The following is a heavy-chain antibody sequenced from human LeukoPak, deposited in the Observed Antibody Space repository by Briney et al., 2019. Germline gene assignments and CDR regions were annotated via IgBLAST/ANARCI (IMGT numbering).Heavy chain of an antibody. CDR1: GYTFTSYD. Sequence: ASVKVSCTASGYTFTSYDINWVRQATGHGLEGMGWMNPNSGNTGYAQKFQGRVTMTRNTSISTAYMELSSLRSEDTAVYYCARGMFRLAAGPVPSYYWGQGTLVTVSS. CDR3: ARGMFRLAAGPVPSYY. D-gene: IGHD6-6*01. J-gene: IGHJ4*02. V-gene: IGHV1-8*01. CDR2: MNPNSGNT.